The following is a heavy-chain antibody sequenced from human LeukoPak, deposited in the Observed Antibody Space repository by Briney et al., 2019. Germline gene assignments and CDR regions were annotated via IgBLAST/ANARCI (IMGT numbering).Heavy chain of an antibody. CDR3: ARVVSSGWNY. J-gene: IGHJ4*02. CDR1: GYSISSGYY. CDR2: IYHSGST. Sequence: PSETLSLTCTVSGYSISSGYYWGWIRQPPGKGLEWIGSIYHSGSTYYNPSLKSRVTISVDTSKNQFSLKLSSVTAADTAVYYCARVVSSGWNYWGQGTLVTVSS. D-gene: IGHD6-19*01. V-gene: IGHV4-38-2*02.